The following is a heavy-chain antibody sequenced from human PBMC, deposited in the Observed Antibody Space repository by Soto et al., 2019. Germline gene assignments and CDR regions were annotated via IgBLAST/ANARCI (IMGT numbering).Heavy chain of an antibody. CDR2: SYFTGNT. D-gene: IGHD6-13*01. Sequence: QLQLQESGPGLVKPSETLSLTCTVSGGSISSGTYSWGWIRQPPGKGLEWIGNSYFTGNTHYNPSLTRRVTMSVDPSKSQFSLSLPSVTAADTAVYYCARHRTGYSSSWLDYWGQGTLVTVSS. J-gene: IGHJ4*02. CDR3: ARHRTGYSSSWLDY. V-gene: IGHV4-39*01. CDR1: GGSISSGTYS.